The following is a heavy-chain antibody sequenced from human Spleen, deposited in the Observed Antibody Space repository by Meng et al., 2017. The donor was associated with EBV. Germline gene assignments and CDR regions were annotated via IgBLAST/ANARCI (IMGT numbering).Heavy chain of an antibody. CDR3: ARGNYGSGSLGLDY. CDR2: IYYSGNT. CDR1: SGSVRSGSYY. J-gene: IGHJ4*02. D-gene: IGHD3-10*01. Sequence: VHLEESGPGLWKPSETLSLTCTVSSGSVRSGSYYWSWIRQPPGKGLEWIGYIYYSGNTNYNSSLKSRATISVDTSKNQFSLKLTSVIAADTAMYYCARGNYGSGSLGLDYWGPGTLVTVSS. V-gene: IGHV4-61*01.